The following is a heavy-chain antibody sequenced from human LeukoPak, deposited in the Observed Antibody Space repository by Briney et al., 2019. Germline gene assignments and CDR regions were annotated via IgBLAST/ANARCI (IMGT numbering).Heavy chain of an antibody. Sequence: PSETLSLTCAVSGGSFSGYYWSWIRQPPGKGLEWIGEINHSGSTNYNPSLKSRVTISIDTSKNQFSLKLSSVAAADTAVYYCARAMIVVIITTPGYFDLWGRGTLVTVSS. D-gene: IGHD3-22*01. CDR2: INHSGST. CDR3: ARAMIVVIITTPGYFDL. CDR1: GGSFSGYY. V-gene: IGHV4-34*01. J-gene: IGHJ2*01.